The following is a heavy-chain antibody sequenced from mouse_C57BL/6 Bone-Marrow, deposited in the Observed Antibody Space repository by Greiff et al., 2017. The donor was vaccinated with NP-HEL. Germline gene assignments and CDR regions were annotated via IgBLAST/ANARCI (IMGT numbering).Heavy chain of an antibody. CDR3: ARFHYYSAAWFAY. V-gene: IGHV1-50*01. Sequence: QVQLQQPGAELVKPGASVKLSCKASGYTFTSYWMQWVKQRPGQGLEWIGEIDPSDSYTNYNQKFKGKATLTVDTSSSTAYMQLSILTSEDSAVYDCARFHYYSAAWFAYWGQGTLVTVSA. D-gene: IGHD1-2*01. CDR1: GYTFTSYW. CDR2: IDPSDSYT. J-gene: IGHJ3*01.